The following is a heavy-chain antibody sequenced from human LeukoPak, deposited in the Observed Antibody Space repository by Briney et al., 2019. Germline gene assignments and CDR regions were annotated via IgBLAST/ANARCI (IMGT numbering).Heavy chain of an antibody. CDR2: IIPIFGTA. D-gene: IGHD3-16*01. CDR1: GGTFSSYA. J-gene: IGHJ5*02. Sequence: AASVKVSCKASGGTFSSYAISWVRQAPGQGLEWMGGIIPIFGTANYAQKFQGRVTITTDESTSTAYMELSSLRSEDTAVYYCARSAAGGGTANWFDPWGQGTLVTVSS. V-gene: IGHV1-69*05. CDR3: ARSAAGGGTANWFDP.